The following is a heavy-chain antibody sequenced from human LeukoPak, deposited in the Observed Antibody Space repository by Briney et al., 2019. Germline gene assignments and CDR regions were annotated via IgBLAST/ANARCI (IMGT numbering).Heavy chain of an antibody. D-gene: IGHD2-15*01. Sequence: KPSETLSLTCTVSGASINSHYWSWIRQPAGKGLDWIGRIYISGSTNYNSSLQSRVTMSVDTSKNQFSLKLSSVTAADTAVYYCARALNPLPGTYYFDYWGQGTLVTVSS. V-gene: IGHV4-4*07. CDR2: IYISGST. CDR1: GASINSHY. J-gene: IGHJ4*02. CDR3: ARALNPLPGTYYFDY.